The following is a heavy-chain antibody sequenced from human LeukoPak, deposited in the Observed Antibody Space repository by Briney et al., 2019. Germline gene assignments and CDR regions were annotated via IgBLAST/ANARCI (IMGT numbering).Heavy chain of an antibody. CDR1: GGTISNYF. Sequence: SETLSLTCFVSGGTISNYFWNWIRQPAGKGLEWIGRISASGSPNYNPSLKSRVTMSVDMSKNQFSLKLRSVTAADTAVYYCARSNTNWEEINYWGQGTQVTVSS. J-gene: IGHJ4*02. D-gene: IGHD1-1*01. CDR2: ISASGSP. CDR3: ARSNTNWEEINY. V-gene: IGHV4-4*07.